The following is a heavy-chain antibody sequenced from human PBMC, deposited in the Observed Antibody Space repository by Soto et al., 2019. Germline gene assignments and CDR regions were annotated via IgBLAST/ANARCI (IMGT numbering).Heavy chain of an antibody. D-gene: IGHD2-15*01. CDR2: TYYRSKWDN. CDR3: ARVRYCSGGSCYSSAFDI. V-gene: IGHV6-1*01. J-gene: IGHJ3*02. CDR1: GDSVSSNSAA. Sequence: KQSQTLSLTCAISGDSVSSNSAAWNWIRPSPSRGLEWLGRTYYRSKWDNDYAVSVKSRIPINPDTSKNQFSLQLNSVTPEATAVYYCARVRYCSGGSCYSSAFDIWGQGTMVTVSS.